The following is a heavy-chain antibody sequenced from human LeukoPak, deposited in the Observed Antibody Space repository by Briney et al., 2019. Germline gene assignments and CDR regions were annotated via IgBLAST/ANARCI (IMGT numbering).Heavy chain of an antibody. CDR3: ASHYGSGFGS. D-gene: IGHD3-10*01. CDR2: IYYSGST. V-gene: IGHV4-59*01. CDR1: GGSISPYY. Sequence: PSETLSLTCTVSGGSISPYYWSWVRQPPGKGLEWIGSIYYSGSTNCNPSLKSRVTISVDTSNNQFSLKLSSVTAADTAVYYCASHYGSGFGSWGQGTLVTVSS. J-gene: IGHJ4*02.